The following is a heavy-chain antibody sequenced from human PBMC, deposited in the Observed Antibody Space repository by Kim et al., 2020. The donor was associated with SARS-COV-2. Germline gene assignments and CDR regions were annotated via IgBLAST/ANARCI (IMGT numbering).Heavy chain of an antibody. CDR3: ASHDYVWGSYRFFDY. D-gene: IGHD3-16*02. Sequence: QKWQGRVTITADESTSTAYMELSSLRAEDTAVYYCASHDYVWGSYRFFDYWGQGTLVTVSS. V-gene: IGHV1-69*01. J-gene: IGHJ4*02.